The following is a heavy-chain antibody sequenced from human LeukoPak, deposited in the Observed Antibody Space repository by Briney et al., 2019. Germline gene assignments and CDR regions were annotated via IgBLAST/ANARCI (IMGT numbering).Heavy chain of an antibody. CDR3: AREKSQIAVAGTAVFDY. J-gene: IGHJ4*02. CDR1: GHTFTSYG. V-gene: IGHV1-18*01. D-gene: IGHD6-19*01. Sequence: ASVKVSCKASGHTFTSYGISWVRQAPGQGLEWMGWISGYNGNTNYAQKFQGRVTMTTDTSTSTVFMELRSLRSDDTAVYYCAREKSQIAVAGTAVFDYWGQGTLVTVSS. CDR2: ISGYNGNT.